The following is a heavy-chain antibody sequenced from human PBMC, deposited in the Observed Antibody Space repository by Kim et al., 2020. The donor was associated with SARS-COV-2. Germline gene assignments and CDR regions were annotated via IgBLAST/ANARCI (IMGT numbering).Heavy chain of an antibody. V-gene: IGHV4-31*03. J-gene: IGHJ3*02. CDR3: ARARRGIVVDAFDT. CDR1: GGSISSGGYY. Sequence: SETLSLTCTVSGGSISSGGYYWSWIRQHPGKGLEWIGYIYYSGSTYYNPSLKSRVTISVDTSKNQFSLKLSSVTAADTAVYYCARARRGIVVDAFDTWGQGTMVTVSS. D-gene: IGHD6-19*01. CDR2: IYYSGST.